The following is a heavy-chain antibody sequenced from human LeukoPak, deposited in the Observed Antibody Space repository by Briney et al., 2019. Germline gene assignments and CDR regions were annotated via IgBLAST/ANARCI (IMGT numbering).Heavy chain of an antibody. Sequence: SETLSLTCTVSGGSISSYYWNWIRQPPGKGLEWIGYIYYSGSTNFSPSLKSRVTISVDTSKNHFSLRLSSVTAADTAVYYCAREREYCSGGSCRRWFDPWGQGTLVTVSS. CDR1: GGSISSYY. V-gene: IGHV4-59*01. J-gene: IGHJ5*02. CDR2: IYYSGST. CDR3: AREREYCSGGSCRRWFDP. D-gene: IGHD2-15*01.